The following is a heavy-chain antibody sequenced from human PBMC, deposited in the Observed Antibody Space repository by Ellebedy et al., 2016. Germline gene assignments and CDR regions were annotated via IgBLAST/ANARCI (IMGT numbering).Heavy chain of an antibody. CDR2: IHHSGRT. V-gene: IGHV4-4*02. D-gene: IGHD6-13*01. CDR1: GGSFISDNW. Sequence: SETLSLXCTVSGGSFISDNWWHWVRQAPGKGLEWIGEIHHSGRTNYNPSLQSRVTMSVGKSRTQFSLRLTSVTAADTAVYYCARDRGSTWQPLDFWGQGALVTVSS. CDR3: ARDRGSTWQPLDF. J-gene: IGHJ4*02.